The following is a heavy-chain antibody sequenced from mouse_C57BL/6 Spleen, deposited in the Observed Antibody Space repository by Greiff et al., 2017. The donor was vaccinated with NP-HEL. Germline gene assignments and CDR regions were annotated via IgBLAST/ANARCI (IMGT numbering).Heavy chain of an antibody. V-gene: IGHV1-82*01. CDR1: GYAFSSSW. CDR3: ARLGADSSGYVDY. D-gene: IGHD3-2*02. Sequence: QVQLKQSGPELVKPGASVKISCKASGYAFSSSWMNWVKQRPGKGLEWIGRIYPGDGDTNYNGKFKGKATLTADKSSSTAYMQLSSLTSEDSAVYFCARLGADSSGYVDYWGQGTTLTVSS. J-gene: IGHJ2*01. CDR2: IYPGDGDT.